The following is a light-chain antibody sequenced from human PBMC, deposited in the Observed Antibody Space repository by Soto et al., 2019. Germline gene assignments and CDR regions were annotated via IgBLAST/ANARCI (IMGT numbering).Light chain of an antibody. V-gene: IGKV1-6*01. Sequence: AIQMTQSPSSLSASVRDRVTITCRARQDIRNDLGWYQQKPGKAPKLLIYAASSLQSGVPSRFSGSGSGVVFSLIITNLQAEDVASCFCLQYLSYPWTFGLTTKVDIK. J-gene: IGKJ1*01. CDR2: AAS. CDR3: LQYLSYPWT. CDR1: QDIRND.